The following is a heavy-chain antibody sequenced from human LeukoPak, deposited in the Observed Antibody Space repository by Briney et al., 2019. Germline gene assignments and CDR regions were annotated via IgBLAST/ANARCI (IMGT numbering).Heavy chain of an antibody. J-gene: IGHJ4*02. CDR2: INPNSGGT. Sequence: ASVKVSCKASGYTFTGYYMHWVRQAPGQGLEWMGWINPNSGGTNYAQKFQGRVTMTRDTSISTAYMELSRLRSEDTAVYYCLSAYSSSWAFDYWGQGTLVTVSS. CDR3: LSAYSSSWAFDY. V-gene: IGHV1-2*02. CDR1: GYTFTGYY. D-gene: IGHD6-13*01.